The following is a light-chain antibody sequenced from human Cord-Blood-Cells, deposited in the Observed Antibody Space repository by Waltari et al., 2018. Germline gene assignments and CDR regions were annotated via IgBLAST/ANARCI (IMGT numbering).Light chain of an antibody. Sequence: QSALTQPASVSGSPGQSITISCTGTSSDVGGYNYVSWYQQHPGKAPKPMIYDVSKRPSGVCIRCSGYKSGNTASLTISGLQAEDEADYYCSSYTSSRVFGTGTKVTVL. CDR3: SSYTSSRV. CDR2: DVS. J-gene: IGLJ1*01. CDR1: SSDVGGYNY. V-gene: IGLV2-14*01.